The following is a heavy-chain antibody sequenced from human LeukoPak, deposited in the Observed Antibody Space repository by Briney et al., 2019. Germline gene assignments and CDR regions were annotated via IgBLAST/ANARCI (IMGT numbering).Heavy chain of an antibody. CDR3: ARESRLWFGELLSPPHYYYYGMDV. Sequence: ASVKVSCKASGGTFSSYAISWVRQAPGQGLEWMGRIIPILGIANYAQKFQGRVTITADKSTSTAYMELSSLRSEDTAVYYCARESRLWFGELLSPPHYYYYGMDVWGQGTTVTVSS. CDR1: GGTFSSYA. CDR2: IIPILGIA. D-gene: IGHD3-10*01. V-gene: IGHV1-69*04. J-gene: IGHJ6*02.